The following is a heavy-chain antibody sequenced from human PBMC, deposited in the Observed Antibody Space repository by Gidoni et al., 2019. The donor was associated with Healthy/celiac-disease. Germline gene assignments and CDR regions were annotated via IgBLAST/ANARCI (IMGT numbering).Heavy chain of an antibody. D-gene: IGHD1-7*01. CDR1: GGSFSGYY. J-gene: IGHJ4*02. CDR3: ARGPELNWNSGVLPPSPPFDY. V-gene: IGHV4-34*01. CDR2: INHRGST. Sequence: QVQLQQWGAGLLKPSETLSLTCAVYGGSFSGYYWSWIRQPPGKGLEWIGEINHRGSTNYNPSLKSRVTISVDTSKNQFSLKLSSVTAADTAVYYCARGPELNWNSGVLPPSPPFDYWGQGTLVTVSS.